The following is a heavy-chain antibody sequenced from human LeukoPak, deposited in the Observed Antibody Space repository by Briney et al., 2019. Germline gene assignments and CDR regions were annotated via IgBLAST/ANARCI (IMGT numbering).Heavy chain of an antibody. CDR3: ARRMDDIVATIYSFDI. Sequence: PSETLSLTCTVSGGSISSYYWSWIRQPPGKGLEWIGYIYYSGSTNYNPSLKSRVTISVDTSKNQFSLKLSSVTAADTAVYYCARRMDDIVATIYSFDIWGQGTMVTVSS. CDR1: GGSISSYY. CDR2: IYYSGST. V-gene: IGHV4-59*01. D-gene: IGHD5-12*01. J-gene: IGHJ3*02.